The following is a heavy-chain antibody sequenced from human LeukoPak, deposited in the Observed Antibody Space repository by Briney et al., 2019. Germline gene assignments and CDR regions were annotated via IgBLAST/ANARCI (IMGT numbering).Heavy chain of an antibody. CDR3: ARVGSGWGEIDY. CDR2: IYHSGST. J-gene: IGHJ4*02. D-gene: IGHD6-19*01. Sequence: PSETLSLTCAVSGGSISSSNWWSWVRQPPGKGLEWIGEIYHSGSTNYNPSLKSRVTISVDTSKNQFSLKVISVTAADTAVYFCARVGSGWGEIDYWGQGTLVTVSS. CDR1: GGSISSSNW. V-gene: IGHV4-4*02.